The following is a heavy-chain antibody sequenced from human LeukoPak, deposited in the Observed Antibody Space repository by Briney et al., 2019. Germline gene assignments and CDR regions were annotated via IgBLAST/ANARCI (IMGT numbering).Heavy chain of an antibody. CDR3: ARGVGIPDPRYFDY. J-gene: IGHJ4*02. CDR1: GYTFTDYY. V-gene: IGHV1-2*06. CDR2: INPESGGT. Sequence: GASVKVSCKTSGYTFTDYYIHWVRQAPGQGLEWMGRINPESGGTKSAQNFQGGVTMTRDTSVTTAYMELSSQRSDDTAVYYCARGVGIPDPRYFDYWGQGTLVTVSS.